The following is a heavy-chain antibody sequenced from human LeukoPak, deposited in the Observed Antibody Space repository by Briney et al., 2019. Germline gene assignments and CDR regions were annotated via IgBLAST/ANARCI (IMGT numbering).Heavy chain of an antibody. J-gene: IGHJ4*02. CDR3: ARRSRALGFDLDY. Sequence: ASVKVSCKASGYTFTNYGFSWVRQAPGQGLEWMGWISAYNGNTNYAQKLQGRVTMTTDTSTSAAYMELRSLRSDDTAVYYCARRSRALGFDLDYWGQGTLVTVSS. CDR1: GYTFTNYG. V-gene: IGHV1-18*01. CDR2: ISAYNGNT. D-gene: IGHD3-10*01.